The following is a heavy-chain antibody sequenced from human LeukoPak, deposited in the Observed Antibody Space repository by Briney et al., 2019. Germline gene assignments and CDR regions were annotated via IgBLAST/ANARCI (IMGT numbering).Heavy chain of an antibody. CDR1: GVSISSYY. J-gene: IGHJ4*02. CDR3: ASSQYYYDSSGYSAFDY. Sequence: PSETLSLTCTVSGVSISSYYWSWIRQPPGKGLEWIGYIYYSGSTNYNPSLKSRVTISVDTSKNQFSLKLSSVTAADTAVYYCASSQYYYDSSGYSAFDYWGQGTLVTVSS. V-gene: IGHV4-59*01. CDR2: IYYSGST. D-gene: IGHD3-22*01.